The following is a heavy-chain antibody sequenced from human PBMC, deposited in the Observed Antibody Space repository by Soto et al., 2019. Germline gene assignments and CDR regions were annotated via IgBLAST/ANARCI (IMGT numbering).Heavy chain of an antibody. V-gene: IGHV1-3*01. CDR2: INAGNGNT. CDR3: ARVSGYYLPDY. D-gene: IGHD5-12*01. J-gene: IGHJ4*02. CDR1: GFTFTSYA. Sequence: ASVKVSCKASGFTFTSYAMHWVRQAPGQRLEWMGWINAGNGNTKYSQKLKGRVTITRDTSASTAYMKMSSLRSEDTAVNKCARVSGYYLPDYWGQGTRVTVSS.